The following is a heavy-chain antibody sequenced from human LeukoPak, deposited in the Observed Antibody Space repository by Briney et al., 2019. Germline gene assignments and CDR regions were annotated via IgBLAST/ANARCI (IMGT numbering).Heavy chain of an antibody. CDR1: GYPFIGNY. CDR3: ARVEGATHIDY. Sequence: GASVKVSCKASGYPFIGNYIHWVRQAPGQGLEWMGWINPNSGGTQYSQKFQGRVTLTRDTSITTGYMELSGLTSDDTAVYYCARVEGATHIDYWGRGTLVTVTP. D-gene: IGHD1-26*01. J-gene: IGHJ4*02. CDR2: INPNSGGT. V-gene: IGHV1-2*02.